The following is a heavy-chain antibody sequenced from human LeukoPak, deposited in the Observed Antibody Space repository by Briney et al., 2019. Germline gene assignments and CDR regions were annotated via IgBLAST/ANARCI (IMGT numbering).Heavy chain of an antibody. J-gene: IGHJ4*02. CDR1: GGSISSSSYY. D-gene: IGHD3-3*01. V-gene: IGHV4-39*01. CDR2: IYYSGST. CDR3: ASPGEGVTFDY. Sequence: PSETLSLTCTVSGGSISSSSYYWGWIRQPPGKGLEWIGSIYYSGSTYYNPSLKSRVTISVDTSKNQFSLKLSSVTAADTAVYCCASPGEGVTFDYWGQGTLVTVSS.